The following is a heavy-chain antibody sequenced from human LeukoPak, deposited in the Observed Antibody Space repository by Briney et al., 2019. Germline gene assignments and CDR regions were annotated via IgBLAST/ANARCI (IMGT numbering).Heavy chain of an antibody. CDR3: ASTGRYCTSTSCSNYFHY. V-gene: IGHV3-48*04. D-gene: IGHD2-2*01. J-gene: IGHJ4*02. CDR1: GFTFSSYI. Sequence: GGSLRLSCAASGFTFSSYIMNGVRQAPGKGLEWVSYISSSSSTIYYADSVKGRFTLSRDNAKNSLYLQMNSLRAEDTAVYYCASTGRYCTSTSCSNYFHYWGQGTLVTVSS. CDR2: ISSSSSTI.